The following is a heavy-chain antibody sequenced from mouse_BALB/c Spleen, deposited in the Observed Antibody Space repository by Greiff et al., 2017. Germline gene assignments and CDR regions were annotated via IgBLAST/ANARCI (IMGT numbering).Heavy chain of an antibody. CDR3: AREEGDLYAMDY. CDR2: ISSGGSYT. V-gene: IGHV5-6*01. CDR1: GFPFSSYG. D-gene: IGHD2-13*01. J-gene: IGHJ4*01. Sequence: EVQLVESGGGLVKLGGSLKLSCAASGFPFSSYGMSWVRQTPDKRLEWVATISSGGSYTYYPDSVKGRFTISRDNAKNTLYLQMSSLKSEDTAMYYCAREEGDLYAMDYWGQGTAVTVSA.